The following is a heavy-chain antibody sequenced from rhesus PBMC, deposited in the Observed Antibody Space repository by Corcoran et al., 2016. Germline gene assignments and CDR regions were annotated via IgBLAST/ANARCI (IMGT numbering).Heavy chain of an antibody. CDR2: ISGSSGST. D-gene: IGHD2-39*01. CDR3: ANRVFDN. J-gene: IGHJ4*01. CDR1: GGSIRSSTW. V-gene: IGHV4-65*02. Sequence: QVQLQESGPGLVTPSETLSLPCAVSGGSIRSSTWWSWSRPPPGKGREWIGYISGSSGSTYYNPSLKSRVTISKDTSKNQFSLKRSSVTAADTAVYYCANRVFDNWGQGVLVTVSS.